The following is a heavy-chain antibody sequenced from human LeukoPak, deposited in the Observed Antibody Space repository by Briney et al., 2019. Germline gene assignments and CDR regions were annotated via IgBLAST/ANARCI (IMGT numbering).Heavy chain of an antibody. CDR3: ARVGNYDFWSGYSSVAY. CDR2: ISGSGGDT. CDR1: GFTFNSYV. D-gene: IGHD3-3*01. V-gene: IGHV3-23*01. Sequence: GGSLRLSCAASGFTFNSYVMSWVRQAPGKGLEWVSTISGSGGDTYFADSVKGRFTISRDNSKNTLYLQMNSLRAEDTAVYYCARVGNYDFWSGYSSVAYWGQGTLVTVSS. J-gene: IGHJ4*02.